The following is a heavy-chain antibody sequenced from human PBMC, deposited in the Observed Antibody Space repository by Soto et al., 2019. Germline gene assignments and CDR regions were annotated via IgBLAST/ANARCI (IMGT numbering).Heavy chain of an antibody. V-gene: IGHV3-23*01. CDR1: GFTFSSYA. CDR3: AKDKYYGSGSYYSVAEY. D-gene: IGHD3-10*01. CDR2: ISGSSGNI. Sequence: EVQVLESGGNLVQPGGSMRLSCAASGFTFSSYAMSWVRQAPGKGLEWVSAISGSSGNIYYADSVKGRFTISRDNSKNTLYLQMNSLRAEDTDVYYCAKDKYYGSGSYYSVAEYWGQGTLVTVSS. J-gene: IGHJ4*02.